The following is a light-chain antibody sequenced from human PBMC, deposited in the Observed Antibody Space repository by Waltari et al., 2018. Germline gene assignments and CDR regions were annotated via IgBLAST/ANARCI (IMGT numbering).Light chain of an antibody. J-gene: IGKJ3*01. CDR2: GAS. Sequence: EKVMTQSPATLSVSPGERAPLSCRASQSVSNPLAWYQQRPGQAPRLLIYGASSRAAGGPARFSGSGSGTEFTLSIDSLQSEDFALYFCQQYNSWAFTFGPGTQVDIK. CDR3: QQYNSWAFT. CDR1: QSVSNP. V-gene: IGKV3-15*01.